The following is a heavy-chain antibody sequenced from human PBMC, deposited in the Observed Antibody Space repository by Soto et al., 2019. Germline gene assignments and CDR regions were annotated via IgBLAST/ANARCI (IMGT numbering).Heavy chain of an antibody. D-gene: IGHD2-2*01. CDR1: GFSLSTSGMC. Sequence: SGPTLVNPTQTLTLTCTFSGFSLSTSGMCVSWIRQPPGKALEWLALIDWDDDKYYSTSLKTRLTISKDTSKNQVVLTMTNMDPVDTATYYCARTKVQAASFYYYYYGMDVWGQGTTVTVSS. CDR3: ARTKVQAASFYYYYYGMDV. V-gene: IGHV2-70*01. J-gene: IGHJ6*02. CDR2: IDWDDDK.